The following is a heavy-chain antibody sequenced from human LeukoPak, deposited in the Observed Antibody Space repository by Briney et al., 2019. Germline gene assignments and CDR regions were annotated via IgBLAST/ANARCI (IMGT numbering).Heavy chain of an antibody. CDR2: IYYTGTT. CDR3: ARGFYDSSGYSNCFDP. Sequence: SETLSLTCTVSGDTISSSYWSWLRQPPGKTLKWIRYIYYTGTTNYNPSLKSGVTMSIDTSKNQFSLNLNSVTAADTAVYYCARGFYDSSGYSNCFDPWGQGTLVTVSS. V-gene: IGHV4-59*01. J-gene: IGHJ5*02. CDR1: GDTISSSY. D-gene: IGHD3-22*01.